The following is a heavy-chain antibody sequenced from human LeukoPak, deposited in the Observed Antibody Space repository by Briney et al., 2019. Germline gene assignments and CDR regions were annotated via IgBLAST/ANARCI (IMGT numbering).Heavy chain of an antibody. Sequence: GESLKISCKGSGHSFTNYWIGWVRQMPGKGPEWMGIIYPGDSDTRYSPSFQGQVTISADKSITTAYLQWSSLKASDTAMYYCARRGYCATTTCYRLFDYWGQGTLVTVSS. CDR3: ARRGYCATTTCYRLFDY. J-gene: IGHJ4*02. CDR1: GHSFTNYW. D-gene: IGHD2-2*01. CDR2: IYPGDSDT. V-gene: IGHV5-51*01.